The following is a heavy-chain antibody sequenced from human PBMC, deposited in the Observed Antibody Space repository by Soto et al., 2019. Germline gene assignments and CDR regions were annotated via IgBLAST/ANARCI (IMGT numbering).Heavy chain of an antibody. CDR3: ARTRWASYFDY. V-gene: IGHV4-61*08. CDR1: GGSISSGGYY. J-gene: IGHJ4*02. Sequence: SETLSLTCTVSGGSISSGGYYWSWIRQHPGKGLEWIGYIYYSGSTYYNPSLKSRVTISVDTSKNQFSLKLSSVTAADTAVYYCARTRWASYFDYWGQGTLVPVSS. CDR2: IYYSGST. D-gene: IGHD1-26*01.